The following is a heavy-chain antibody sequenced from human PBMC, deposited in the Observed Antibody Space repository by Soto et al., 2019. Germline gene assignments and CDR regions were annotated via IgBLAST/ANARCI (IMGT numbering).Heavy chain of an antibody. Sequence: QVHLVQSGAEVRKPGASVMISCTASGYTLNHYPMHWVRQAPGQGLEGMGWINAGPGNTKYSQKFEGRVTITRDTLTNTAYMELNSLRSEDTAVYYCARDVTIYSVVVISGFDYWGQGTLVTVSS. CDR1: GYTLNHYP. CDR2: INAGPGNT. CDR3: ARDVTIYSVVVISGFDY. D-gene: IGHD3-3*01. J-gene: IGHJ4*02. V-gene: IGHV1-3*01.